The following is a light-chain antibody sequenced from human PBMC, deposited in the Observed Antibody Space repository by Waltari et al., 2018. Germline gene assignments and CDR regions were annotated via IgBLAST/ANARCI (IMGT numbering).Light chain of an antibody. CDR3: FSFTPTSRLAM. J-gene: IGLJ3*02. V-gene: IGLV2-14*03. CDR2: DVT. CDR1: SNYIGGHDF. Sequence: QSALTQPASVSGPPGQSITISCTGTSNYIGGHDFVSWYQQPPGQAPKLLIYDVTKRASGISSRFSGSKSGNTASLTISGLQAEDEADYYCFSFTPTSRLAMFAGGTKLTV.